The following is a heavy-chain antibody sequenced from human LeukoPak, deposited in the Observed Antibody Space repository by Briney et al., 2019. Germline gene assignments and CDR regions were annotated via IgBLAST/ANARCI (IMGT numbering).Heavy chain of an antibody. J-gene: IGHJ6*02. D-gene: IGHD3-3*01. CDR2: ISAYNGNT. Sequence: ASVKVSCKASGYTLTSYGISWVRQAPGQGLEWMGWISAYNGNTNYAQKLQGRVTMTTDTSTSTAYMELRSLRSDDTAVYYCARERPPTIFRSLYGMDVWGQGTTVTVSS. V-gene: IGHV1-18*01. CDR1: GYTLTSYG. CDR3: ARERPPTIFRSLYGMDV.